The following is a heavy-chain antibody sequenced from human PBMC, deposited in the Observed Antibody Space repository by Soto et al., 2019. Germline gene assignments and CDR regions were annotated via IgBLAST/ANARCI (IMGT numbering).Heavy chain of an antibody. CDR3: PTARGTYGAEYFQH. Sequence: PGGSLRLSCAASGFTFTNAWMSWVRQAPGKGLEWVGRIKSKTDGGTTDYAAPVKGRFAISRDDSKNMLYLQMNSLKTDDTAVYYCPTARGTYGAEYFQHWGQGTLVTVSP. J-gene: IGHJ1*01. CDR1: GFTFTNAW. D-gene: IGHD4-17*01. CDR2: IKSKTDGGTT. V-gene: IGHV3-15*01.